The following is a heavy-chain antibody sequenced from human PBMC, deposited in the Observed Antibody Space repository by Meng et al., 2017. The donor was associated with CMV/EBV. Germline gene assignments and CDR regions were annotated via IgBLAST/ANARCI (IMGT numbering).Heavy chain of an antibody. CDR2: IGTAGDT. CDR3: ARGLGSSWYTSWFDP. J-gene: IGHJ5*02. V-gene: IGHV3-13*01. D-gene: IGHD6-13*01. Sequence: GGSLRLSCAASGFTFSSYDMHWVRQATGKGLEWVSAIGTAGDTYYPGSVKGRFTISRENAKNSLYLQMNSLRAGDTAVYYCARGLGSSWYTSWFDPWGQGTLVTVSS. CDR1: GFTFSSYD.